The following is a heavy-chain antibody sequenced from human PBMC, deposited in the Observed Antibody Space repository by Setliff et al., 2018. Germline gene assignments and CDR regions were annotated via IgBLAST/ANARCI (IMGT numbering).Heavy chain of an antibody. CDR2: VYYTETT. V-gene: IGHV4-59*01. D-gene: IGHD5-18*01. CDR3: ARDRTAYNYGMDV. Sequence: SETLSLTCTVSGGSIRNYYWSWIRQPPGKGLEWIGYVYYTETTNYDPSLKSRVTISVDPSKNQVSLKLSSATAADTAVYYCARDRTAYNYGMDVWGQGTTVTVSS. CDR1: GGSIRNYY. J-gene: IGHJ6*02.